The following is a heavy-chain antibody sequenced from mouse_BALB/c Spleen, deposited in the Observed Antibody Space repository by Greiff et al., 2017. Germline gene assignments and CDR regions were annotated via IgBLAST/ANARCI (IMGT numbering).Heavy chain of an antibody. CDR2: INPSTGYT. CDR3: ARRDDGYSYWYFDV. D-gene: IGHD2-3*01. J-gene: IGHJ1*01. Sequence: VQLQQSGAELAKPGASVKMSCKASGYTFTSYWMHWVKQRPGQGLEWIGYINPSTGYTEYNQKFKDKATLTADKSSSTAYMQLSSLTSEDSAVYYCARRDDGYSYWYFDVWGAGTTVTVSS. CDR1: GYTFTSYW. V-gene: IGHV1-7*01.